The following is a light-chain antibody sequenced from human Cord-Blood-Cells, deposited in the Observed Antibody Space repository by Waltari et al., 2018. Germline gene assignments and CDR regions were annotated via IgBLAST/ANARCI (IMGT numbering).Light chain of an antibody. CDR3: QQYNNWPLT. CDR1: QSVSSN. V-gene: IGKV3-15*01. J-gene: IGKJ4*01. Sequence: EIVMTQSPATLSVSPGERATLSCRASQSVSSNLAWYQQKPGQDPRLLSYGASTRATGIPARFSGSGSGTEFTLTISSLQSEDFAVYYCQQYNNWPLTFGGGTKVEIK. CDR2: GAS.